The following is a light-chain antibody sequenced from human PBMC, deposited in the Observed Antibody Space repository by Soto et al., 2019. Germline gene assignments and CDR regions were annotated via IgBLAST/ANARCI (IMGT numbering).Light chain of an antibody. CDR3: QKYNSAPRT. CDR2: GAS. V-gene: IGKV1-27*01. CDR1: QTLSNY. Sequence: DIQMTQSPSSVSASVGDRVTITCRASQTLSNYLTWFQQKPGKAPKVLIYGASTLQSGVPSRFSGSGSGAEFTLTISSLQSEDVATYYCQKYNSAPRTFGQGTKVDIK. J-gene: IGKJ1*01.